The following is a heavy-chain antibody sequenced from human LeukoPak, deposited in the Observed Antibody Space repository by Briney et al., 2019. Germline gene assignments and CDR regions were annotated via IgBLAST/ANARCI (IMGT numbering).Heavy chain of an antibody. CDR3: AGSSGYYEDQRPHYYYYGMDV. D-gene: IGHD3-22*01. CDR1: GGTSNQYG. J-gene: IGHJ6*02. V-gene: IGHV1-18*01. CDR2: ISAYNGNT. Sequence: ASVKVSCKASGGTSNQYGISWVRQAPGQGLEWMGWISAYNGNTNYAQKLQGRVTMTTDTSTSTAYMELRSLRSDDTAVYYCAGSSGYYEDQRPHYYYYGMDVWGQGTTVTVSS.